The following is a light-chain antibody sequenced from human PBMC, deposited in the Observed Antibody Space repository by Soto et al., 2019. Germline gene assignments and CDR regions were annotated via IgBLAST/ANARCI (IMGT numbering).Light chain of an antibody. CDR3: QEFNTAPLI. V-gene: IGKV1-27*01. CDR1: QGISVY. J-gene: IGKJ5*01. CDR2: SAS. Sequence: DIPMTQSPSSLSASVGDRVTITCRASQGISVYLAWYQQKPGKVPKLLIYSASTLQSEVPSRFSGSGSGTDFTLTISSLQPEYVATYYCQEFNTAPLIFGQGTRLEI.